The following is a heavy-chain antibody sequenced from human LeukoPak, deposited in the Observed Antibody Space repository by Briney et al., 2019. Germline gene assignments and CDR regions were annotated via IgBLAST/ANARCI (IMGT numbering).Heavy chain of an antibody. V-gene: IGHV3-23*01. J-gene: IGHJ4*02. CDR2: ISGSDGST. D-gene: IGHD2/OR15-2a*01. CDR1: GFTFSSYA. Sequence: GGSLRLSCAASGFTFSSYAMRRVRQAPGKGLEWVSAISGSDGSTYYADSVKGRFTISKDNAKNTVYLQMNSLRAEDTAVYYCVSFYETYWGRGTLVTVSS. CDR3: VSFYETY.